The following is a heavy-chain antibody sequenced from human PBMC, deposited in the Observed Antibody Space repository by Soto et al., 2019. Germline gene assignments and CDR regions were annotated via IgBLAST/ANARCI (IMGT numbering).Heavy chain of an antibody. J-gene: IGHJ6*03. CDR1: GGSFSGYY. Sequence: SETLSLTCAVYGGSFSGYYWSWIRQPPGMRLGWIGEINHSGSTNYNPSLKSRVTISVDTSKNQFSLKLSSVTAADTAVYYCARAGDGNDLWSGYYNYYYYYMDVWGKGTTVTVSS. CDR2: INHSGST. CDR3: ARAGDGNDLWSGYYNYYYYYMDV. D-gene: IGHD3-3*01. V-gene: IGHV4-34*01.